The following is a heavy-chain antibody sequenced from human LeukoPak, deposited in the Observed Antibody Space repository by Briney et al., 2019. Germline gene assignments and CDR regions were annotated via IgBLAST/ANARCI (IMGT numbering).Heavy chain of an antibody. CDR3: AREEEAGTFDY. V-gene: IGHV3-11*01. D-gene: IGHD6-13*01. CDR2: ISSSGSTI. Sequence: GGSLRLSCAASGFTFSDYYMSWIRQAPGKGLEWVSYISSSGSTIYYAASVKGRFTISRDNAKNSLYLQMNSLRAEDTAVYYCAREEEAGTFDYWGQGTLVTVSS. CDR1: GFTFSDYY. J-gene: IGHJ4*02.